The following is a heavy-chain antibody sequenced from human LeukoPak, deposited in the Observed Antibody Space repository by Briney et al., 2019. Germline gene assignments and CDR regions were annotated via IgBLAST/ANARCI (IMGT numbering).Heavy chain of an antibody. CDR1: GDSISNYY. CDR2: IYYRGDT. Sequence: SETLSLTCTISGDSISNYYWSWIRQPPGRGLEWIGYIYYRGDTDYNPSLKSRVTLSVDTSKNQFSLRLTSVTAADTAFYYCAREEYSSDWYGHNSWGQGTLVAVSS. J-gene: IGHJ4*02. V-gene: IGHV4-59*12. D-gene: IGHD6-13*01. CDR3: AREEYSSDWYGHNS.